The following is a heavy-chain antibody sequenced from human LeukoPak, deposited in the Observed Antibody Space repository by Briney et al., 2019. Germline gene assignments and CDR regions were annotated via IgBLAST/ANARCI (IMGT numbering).Heavy chain of an antibody. D-gene: IGHD6-13*01. J-gene: IGHJ4*02. CDR3: ERTGFGSSTPYYFDY. V-gene: IGHV3-7*01. Sequence: GGSLRLFCAASGFTFSSYWMIWVRQATGKGLEWVANIKQDGSEKYYVASVKGRFTISRDNAKYSLYLQRNRLRAEDTAVYYCERTGFGSSTPYYFDYWGQGTLVTVSS. CDR2: IKQDGSEK. CDR1: GFTFSSYW.